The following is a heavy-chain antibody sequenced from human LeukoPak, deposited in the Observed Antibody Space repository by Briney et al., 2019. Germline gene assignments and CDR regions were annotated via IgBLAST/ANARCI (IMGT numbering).Heavy chain of an antibody. CDR2: IRYDGSNK. Sequence: GGSLRLSCAASGFTFSSYGMHWVRQAPGKGLEGVAFIRYDGSNKYYADSVKGRFTISRDNSKNTLYLQMNSLRAEDTAVYYCAKDGNYGGNPEGDYWGQGTLVTVSS. CDR3: AKDGNYGGNPEGDY. D-gene: IGHD4-23*01. V-gene: IGHV3-30*02. CDR1: GFTFSSYG. J-gene: IGHJ4*02.